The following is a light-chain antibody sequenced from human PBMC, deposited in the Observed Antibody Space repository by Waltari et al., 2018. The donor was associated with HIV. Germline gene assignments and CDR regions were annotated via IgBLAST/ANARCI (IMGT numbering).Light chain of an antibody. CDR2: AAS. J-gene: IGKJ4*01. Sequence: DIQMTQSPSSLSASVGNRVTITCRASQGISNYLAWYQHKPGKAPNLLIYAASTLQSGLPSRFSGSGSGTEFTLTISSLQPEDVASYYCQKYDSAPLTFGGGTKVEIK. V-gene: IGKV1-27*01. CDR3: QKYDSAPLT. CDR1: QGISNY.